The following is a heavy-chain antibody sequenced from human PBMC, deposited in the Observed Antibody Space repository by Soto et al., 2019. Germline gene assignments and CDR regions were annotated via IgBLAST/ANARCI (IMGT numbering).Heavy chain of an antibody. Sequence: ASVKVSCKASGYIFTDYYMHWVRQAPGQGLEWMGWINPNGGATLYAQKFRGRVTMTWDTSINAAYMELSSLRSDDTAVYYCARVNDYSNCMDVWGQGTTVTVS. CDR1: GYIFTDYY. D-gene: IGHD4-4*01. J-gene: IGHJ6*02. CDR2: INPNGGAT. V-gene: IGHV1-2*02. CDR3: ARVNDYSNCMDV.